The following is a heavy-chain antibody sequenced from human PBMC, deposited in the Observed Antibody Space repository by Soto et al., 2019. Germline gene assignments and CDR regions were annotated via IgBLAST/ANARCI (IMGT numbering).Heavy chain of an antibody. V-gene: IGHV4-31*03. CDR3: ARARWELRLGADV. CDR1: GGSINSGRYY. J-gene: IGHJ3*01. CDR2: IYDSGST. Sequence: QVQLQESGPGLVKPSQTLSLTCTVSGGSINSGRYYWSWIRQHPGKGLEWIGYIYDSGSTYYNPSLKSRLXXSXDXXKNQFSLKLSSVTAADTAVYYCARARWELRLGADVWGQGTMVTVSS. D-gene: IGHD1-26*01.